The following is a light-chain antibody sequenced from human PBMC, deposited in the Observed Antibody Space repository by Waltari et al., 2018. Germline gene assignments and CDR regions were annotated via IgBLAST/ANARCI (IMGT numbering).Light chain of an antibody. J-gene: IGKJ3*01. CDR1: QCIGNY. CDR3: QKYNSAPLT. CDR2: AAS. V-gene: IGKV1-27*01. Sequence: DIQMTQSPSSLSASVGDRVNITCRASQCIGNYLAWYQQKPGKVPKLLIYAASTLQSGVPSRFSGSGSGTDFTLTISSLQPEDVATYYCQKYNSAPLTFGPGTKVDIK.